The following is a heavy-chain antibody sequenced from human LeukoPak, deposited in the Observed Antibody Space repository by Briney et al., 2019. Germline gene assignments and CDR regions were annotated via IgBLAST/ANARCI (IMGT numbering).Heavy chain of an antibody. V-gene: IGHV3-21*01. J-gene: IGHJ4*02. Sequence: PGGSLRLSCATSGFSFSTYNMNWVRQAPGKGLEWVSSVSSSSSYIYYSDSVKGRFTISRDNAKNSPFLQMNSLRAEDTAVYFCVRDRGGGNWLDYWGQGTLVTVSS. CDR2: VSSSSSYI. D-gene: IGHD1-20*01. CDR1: GFSFSTYN. CDR3: VRDRGGGNWLDY.